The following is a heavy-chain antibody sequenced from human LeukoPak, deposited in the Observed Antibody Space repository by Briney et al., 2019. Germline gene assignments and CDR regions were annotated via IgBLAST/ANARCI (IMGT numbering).Heavy chain of an antibody. CDR3: ARGGSGYGSGYYYYGMDV. J-gene: IGHJ6*02. CDR1: GFTFSSYW. V-gene: IGHV3-74*01. D-gene: IGHD5-12*01. CDR2: INGDGRST. Sequence: PGGSLRLSCAASGFTFSSYWIHWVRQAPGKGLVWVSRINGDGRSTSYADSVKGRFTISRDNAKNTLYLQMNSLRAEDTAVYYCARGGSGYGSGYYYYGMDVWGQGTTVTVSS.